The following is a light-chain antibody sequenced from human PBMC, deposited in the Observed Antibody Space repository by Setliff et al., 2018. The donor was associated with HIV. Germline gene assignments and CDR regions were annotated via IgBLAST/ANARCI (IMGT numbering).Light chain of an antibody. Sequence: QSALTQPRSVSGSPGQSVTISCTGTSSDVRAYNYVSWYQQHPGKAPKLMIYDVNKRPSGVSHRFSGSKSGNTASLTISGLQPEDEADYSCSSYSSSNTYVVFGGGTKVTVL. CDR1: SSDVRAYNY. CDR3: SSYSSSNTYVV. V-gene: IGLV2-11*01. CDR2: DVN. J-gene: IGLJ2*01.